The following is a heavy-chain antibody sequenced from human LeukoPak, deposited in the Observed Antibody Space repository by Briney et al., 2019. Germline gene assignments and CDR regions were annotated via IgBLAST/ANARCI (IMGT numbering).Heavy chain of an antibody. V-gene: IGHV1-18*01. CDR3: TRGSGSFFYY. J-gene: IGHJ4*01. CDR2: ISSYNGNT. CDR1: GYTFTSYG. Sequence: ASVKVSCKASGYTFTSYGISWVRQAPGQGLEWMGWISSYNGNTKYAQKLQDRVTMTTDTSTSTAYMELRSLTSDDTAVYYCTRGSGSFFYYWGQGTLVTVSS. D-gene: IGHD3-10*01.